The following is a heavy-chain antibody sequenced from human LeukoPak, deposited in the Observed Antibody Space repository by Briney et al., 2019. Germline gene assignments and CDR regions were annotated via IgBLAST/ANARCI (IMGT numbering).Heavy chain of an antibody. CDR3: ARGRITMVRGVISNYFDY. CDR1: GFTFSSYE. V-gene: IGHV3-21*01. D-gene: IGHD3-10*01. CDR2: ISSSSSYI. Sequence: PGGSLRLSCAASGFTFSSYEMNWVRQAPGKGLEWVSSISSSSSYIYYADSVKGRFTISRDNAKNSLYLQMNGLRAEDTAVYYCARGRITMVRGVISNYFDYWGQGTLVTVSS. J-gene: IGHJ4*02.